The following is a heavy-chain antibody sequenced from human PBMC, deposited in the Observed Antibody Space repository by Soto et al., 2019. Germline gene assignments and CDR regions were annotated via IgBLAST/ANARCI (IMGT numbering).Heavy chain of an antibody. V-gene: IGHV1-8*01. CDR3: ARVGGNWNDDYSDY. CDR1: GYTFSDHD. J-gene: IGHJ4*02. D-gene: IGHD1-1*01. Sequence: QVQLVQSGAEVKKPGASVKVSCKASGYTFSDHDINWVRQATGQGPEWLGWMNPNSGDTGYAQNCQGRVTMTRDNSISTAYMELSSLRSEDTAVYYCARVGGNWNDDYSDYWGQGTLVTVSS. CDR2: MNPNSGDT.